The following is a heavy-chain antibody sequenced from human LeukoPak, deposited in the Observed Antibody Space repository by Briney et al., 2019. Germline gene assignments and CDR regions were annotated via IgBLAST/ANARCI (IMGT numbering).Heavy chain of an antibody. CDR2: VSGDGSST. CDR1: EFXFSSHW. J-gene: IGHJ4*02. V-gene: IGHV3-74*01. CDR3: ARGSNGWSGIDY. Sequence: GGSLRLSCVASEFXFSSHWIYWVRRAPGEGLVWVSRVSGDGSSTNYADPVKGRFAISRDNAKNTLYLQMNSLRAEDTSVYYCARGSNGWSGIDYWGQGTLVTVSS. D-gene: IGHD6-19*01.